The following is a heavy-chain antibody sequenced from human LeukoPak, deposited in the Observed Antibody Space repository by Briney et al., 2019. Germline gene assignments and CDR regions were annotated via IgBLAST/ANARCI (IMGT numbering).Heavy chain of an antibody. Sequence: PGGSLRLSCAASGFTFSTYAMSWVRQAPGKGLEWVSVIGGHVENTFYADSVKGRFTISRDNSKNTLYMEMNSLRAGDTAVYYCAGLFLHHGYSDFWGRGTLVTVSS. V-gene: IGHV3-23*01. CDR3: AGLFLHHGYSDF. CDR1: GFTFSTYA. CDR2: IGGHVENT. J-gene: IGHJ2*01.